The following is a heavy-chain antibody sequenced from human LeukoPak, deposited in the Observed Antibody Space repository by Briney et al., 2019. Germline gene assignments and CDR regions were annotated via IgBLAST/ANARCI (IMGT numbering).Heavy chain of an antibody. CDR1: GGSFSGYY. CDR3: ARGGFYYDSSGPSD. J-gene: IGHJ4*02. V-gene: IGHV4-34*01. CDR2: INHSGST. Sequence: SEALSLTCAVYGGSFSGYYWSWIRQPPGKGLEWIGEINHSGSTNYNPSLKSRVTISVDTSKNQFSLKLSSVTAADTAVYYCARGGFYYDSSGPSDWGQGTLVTVSS. D-gene: IGHD3-22*01.